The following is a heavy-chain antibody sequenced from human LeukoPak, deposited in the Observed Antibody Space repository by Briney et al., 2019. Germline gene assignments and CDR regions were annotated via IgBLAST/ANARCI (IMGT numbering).Heavy chain of an antibody. D-gene: IGHD4-17*01. J-gene: IGHJ4*02. CDR1: GDSITSSHW. CDR2: IFHAGST. CDR3: SQAYGDYRWFFDF. V-gene: IGHV4-4*02. Sequence: PSGTLSLTCAVSGDSITSSHWWSWIRQPPGKGLEWVGEIFHAGSTNYNSSLESRVTISVDKSKNQFSLKLTSVTAADTAVYFCSQAYGDYRWFFDFWYPGILVTVSS.